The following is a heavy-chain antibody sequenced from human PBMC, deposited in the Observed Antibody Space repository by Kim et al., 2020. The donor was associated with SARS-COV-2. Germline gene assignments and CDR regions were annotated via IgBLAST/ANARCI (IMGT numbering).Heavy chain of an antibody. CDR3: TRDNPTVADFDS. Sequence: YADAVEGRLSIVRDNAKNSLFLQMNSLRAEDTAVYYCTRDNPTVADFDSWGQGTLVTISS. V-gene: IGHV3-48*03. J-gene: IGHJ4*02. D-gene: IGHD4-17*01.